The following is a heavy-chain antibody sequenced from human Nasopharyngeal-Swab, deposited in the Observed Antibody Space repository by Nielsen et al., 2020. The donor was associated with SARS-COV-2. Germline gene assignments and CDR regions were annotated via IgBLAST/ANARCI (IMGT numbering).Heavy chain of an antibody. J-gene: IGHJ6*02. Sequence: SDTLSLTCTVSGDSIRSTTFYWGWIRQPPGKGLEWIGSIHNSGTPYYIPSLKSRVTMSVDTSKNQFSLNLTSVTAADTAVYYCARVALGSYLRGRGMDVWGQGTTVTVSS. D-gene: IGHD3-16*02. CDR3: ARVALGSYLRGRGMDV. CDR1: GDSIRSTTFY. CDR2: IHNSGTP. V-gene: IGHV4-39*07.